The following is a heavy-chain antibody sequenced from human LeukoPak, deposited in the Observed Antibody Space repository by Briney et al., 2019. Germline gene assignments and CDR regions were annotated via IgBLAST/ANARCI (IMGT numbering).Heavy chain of an antibody. CDR2: IYYSGST. CDR1: GYSISSGYY. J-gene: IGHJ3*02. V-gene: IGHV4-38-2*02. Sequence: SETLSLTCTVSGYSISSGYYWGWIRQPPGKGPEWMGNIYYSGSTYYNPSLKSRVTISVDTSKNQFSLKLSSVTAADTAVYYCAREGWQVLHHAFDIWGQGTMVTVSS. D-gene: IGHD2/OR15-2a*01. CDR3: AREGWQVLHHAFDI.